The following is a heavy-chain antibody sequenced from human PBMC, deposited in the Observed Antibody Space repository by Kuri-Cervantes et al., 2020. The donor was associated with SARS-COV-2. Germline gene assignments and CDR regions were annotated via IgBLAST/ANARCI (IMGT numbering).Heavy chain of an antibody. J-gene: IGHJ5*02. CDR3: ARGGLQRITIFGVVIDGNWFDP. V-gene: IGHV4-59*08. D-gene: IGHD3-3*01. CDR2: IYYSGST. Sequence: SSTRSLPGTVPGGSIRSYDWSWIRQPPGKGLEWIGYIYYSGSTNYNPSLKSRVTISVEKSKNTFSLKLRSVTAADTAVYYSARGGLQRITIFGVVIDGNWFDPWGQGTLVTVSS. CDR1: GGSIRSYD.